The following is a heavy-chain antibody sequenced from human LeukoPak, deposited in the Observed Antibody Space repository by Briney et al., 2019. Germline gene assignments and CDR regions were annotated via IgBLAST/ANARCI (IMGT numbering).Heavy chain of an antibody. CDR1: GFTFSSYA. CDR3: AKPLSYYYGSGRRGTDFDY. CDR2: ISDRGGST. J-gene: IGHJ4*02. D-gene: IGHD3-10*01. Sequence: PGGSLRLSCAASGFTFSSYAMSWVRQAPGKGLEWVSAISDRGGSTYYADSVKGRFTISRDNSKNTLYLQMNSLRAEDTAVYYCAKPLSYYYGSGRRGTDFDYWGQGTLVTVSS. V-gene: IGHV3-23*01.